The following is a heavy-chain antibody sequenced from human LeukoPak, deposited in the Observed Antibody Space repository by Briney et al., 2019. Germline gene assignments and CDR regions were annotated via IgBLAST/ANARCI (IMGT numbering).Heavy chain of an antibody. CDR3: ARLSMVRGVKDY. D-gene: IGHD3-10*01. Sequence: SQTLSLTCTVSGGSISSGSYYWSWIRQPAGKGLEWIGRIYTSGSTNYNPSLKSRVTISVDTSNNQFFLKQSSVTAADTAVYYCARLSMVRGVKDYWGQGTLVTVSS. V-gene: IGHV4-61*02. CDR1: GGSISSGSYY. J-gene: IGHJ4*02. CDR2: IYTSGST.